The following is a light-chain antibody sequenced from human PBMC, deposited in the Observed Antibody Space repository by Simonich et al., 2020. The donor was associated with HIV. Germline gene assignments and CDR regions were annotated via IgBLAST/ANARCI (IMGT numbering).Light chain of an antibody. Sequence: QSVLTQPPSASGPPGQRVTISCSGSSSNIGSNYVYWYQQLPGTAPKLPIYRNNPRPSGVPDRFSGSKSGTSASLAISGLRSEDEADYYCAAWDDSLSGSWVFGGGTKLTVL. V-gene: IGLV1-47*01. J-gene: IGLJ3*02. CDR2: RNN. CDR3: AAWDDSLSGSWV. CDR1: SSNIGSNY.